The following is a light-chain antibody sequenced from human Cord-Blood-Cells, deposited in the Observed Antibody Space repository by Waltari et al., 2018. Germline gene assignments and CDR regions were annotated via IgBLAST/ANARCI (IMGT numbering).Light chain of an antibody. CDR3: NSRDSSGNQV. CDR1: SLRSYY. V-gene: IGLV3-19*01. Sequence: SSELTQDPAVSVALGPTVRITCQGDSLRSYYSSWYQQKPGQAPVLVIYGKNNRPSGIPDRFSGSSSGNTASLTITGAQAEDEADYYCNSRDSSGNQVFGGGTKLTVL. CDR2: GKN. J-gene: IGLJ2*01.